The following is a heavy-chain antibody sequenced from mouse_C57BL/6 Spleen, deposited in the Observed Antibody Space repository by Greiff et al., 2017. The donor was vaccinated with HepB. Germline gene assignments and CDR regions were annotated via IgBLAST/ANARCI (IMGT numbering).Heavy chain of an antibody. CDR1: GFSLTSYG. J-gene: IGHJ1*03. CDR2: IWSGGST. CDR3: ASPPYYGSSHWYFDV. V-gene: IGHV2-2*01. D-gene: IGHD1-1*01. Sequence: VMLVESGPGLVQPSQSLSITCTVSGFSLTSYGVHWVRQSPGKGLEWLGVIWSGGSTDYNAAFISRLSISKDNSKSQVFFKMNSLQADDTAIYYCASPPYYGSSHWYFDVWGTGTTVTVSS.